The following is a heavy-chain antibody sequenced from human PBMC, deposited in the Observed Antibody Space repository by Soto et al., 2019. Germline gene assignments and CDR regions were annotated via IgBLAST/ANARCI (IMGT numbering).Heavy chain of an antibody. Sequence: EVQLLESGGGLVQPGGSLRLSCAASGFTFSSYAMRWVRQAPVQGLEWVSALSGSGGSTYYADSVKGRFTISRDNSKNTLYLQMNSLRAEDTAVYYCARRGSGSYYDYWGQGTLVTVSS. V-gene: IGHV3-23*01. CDR3: ARRGSGSYYDY. CDR1: GFTFSSYA. CDR2: LSGSGGST. D-gene: IGHD1-26*01. J-gene: IGHJ4*02.